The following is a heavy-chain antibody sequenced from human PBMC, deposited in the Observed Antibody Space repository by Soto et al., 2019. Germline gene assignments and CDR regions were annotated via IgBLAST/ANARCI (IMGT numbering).Heavy chain of an antibody. Sequence: GGSLRLPCAASGFNLENFGMSGVRQAPGKGLEWIYSISGSGFKKYYADSVKVRFTISRDNSKSTVYLELNNLSAEDTAVYHCAKNQGVELVPLAAVDWFDPWGQGSVVTVSS. CDR1: GFNLENFG. CDR3: AKNQGVELVPLAAVDWFDP. D-gene: IGHD1-26*01. CDR2: ISGSGFKK. J-gene: IGHJ5*02. V-gene: IGHV3-23*01.